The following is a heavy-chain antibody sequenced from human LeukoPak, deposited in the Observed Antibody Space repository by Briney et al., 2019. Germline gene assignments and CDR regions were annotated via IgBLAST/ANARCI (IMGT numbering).Heavy chain of an antibody. D-gene: IGHD5-18*01. CDR1: GYTFTSYG. Sequence: ASVKVSCKASGYTFTSYGISWVRQAPGQGLEWMGWISAYNGNTNYAQKLQGRVTMTTDTSTSTAYMELSSLRSEDTAVYYCARSPRAMAIFDYWGQGTLVTVSS. V-gene: IGHV1-18*04. J-gene: IGHJ4*02. CDR2: ISAYNGNT. CDR3: ARSPRAMAIFDY.